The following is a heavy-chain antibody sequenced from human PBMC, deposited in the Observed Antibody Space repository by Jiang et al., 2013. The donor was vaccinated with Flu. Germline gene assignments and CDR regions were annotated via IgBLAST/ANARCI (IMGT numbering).Heavy chain of an antibody. CDR2: IHTSGTT. J-gene: IGHJ2*01. CDR1: GGSISRSLYY. D-gene: IGHD7-27*01. Sequence: GPGLVKASQTLSLTCTVSGGSISRSLYYWTWIRQPAGKGLEWIGRIHTSGTTKYNPSLERQVTISLDMSRSQFSLKLSSATAADTAVYFCARGPSNWDDWSFD. CDR3: ARGPSNWDDWSFD. V-gene: IGHV4-61*02.